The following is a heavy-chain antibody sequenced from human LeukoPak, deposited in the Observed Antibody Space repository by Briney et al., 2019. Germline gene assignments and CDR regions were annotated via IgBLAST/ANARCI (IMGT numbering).Heavy chain of an antibody. CDR1: GGTFSSYA. Sequence: ASVKVSCKASGGTFSSYAISWVRQAPGQGLEWMGGIIPIFGTANYAQKFQGRVTITADESTSTAYMELSSLRSEDTAVYYCARDFVPGWNYVRVGFQHWGQGTLVTVSS. CDR2: IIPIFGTA. CDR3: ARDFVPGWNYVRVGFQH. V-gene: IGHV1-69*13. D-gene: IGHD1-7*01. J-gene: IGHJ1*01.